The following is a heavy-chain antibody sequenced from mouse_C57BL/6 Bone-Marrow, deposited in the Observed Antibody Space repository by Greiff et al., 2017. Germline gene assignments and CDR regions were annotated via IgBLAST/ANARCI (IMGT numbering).Heavy chain of an antibody. D-gene: IGHD1-1*01. CDR3: ARLTTAVDAMDY. V-gene: IGHV5-6*01. CDR1: GFTFSSYG. Sequence: EVMLVESGGDLVKPGGSLKLSCAASGFTFSSYGMSWVRQTPDKRLEWVATISSGGSYTYYPDSVKGRFTISRDNAKNTLYLQMSSLKSEDTAMYYCARLTTAVDAMDYWGQGTSVTVSS. J-gene: IGHJ4*01. CDR2: ISSGGSYT.